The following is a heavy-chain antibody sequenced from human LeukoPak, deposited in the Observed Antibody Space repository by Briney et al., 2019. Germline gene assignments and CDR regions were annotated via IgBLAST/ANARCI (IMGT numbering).Heavy chain of an antibody. V-gene: IGHV3-23*01. CDR2: IFPSGGEI. Sequence: PGGSLRLSCAASGFTFSSYWMSWVRQPPGKGLEWVSSIFPSGGEIHYADSVKGRFTISRDNSKSTLSLQMNSLRAEDTAIYYCATYRQVQVPFECWGQGALVTVSS. CDR3: ATYRQVQVPFEC. J-gene: IGHJ4*02. D-gene: IGHD5-18*01. CDR1: GFTFSSYW.